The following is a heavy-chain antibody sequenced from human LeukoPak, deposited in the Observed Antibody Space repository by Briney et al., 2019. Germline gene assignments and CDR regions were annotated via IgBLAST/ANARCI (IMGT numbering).Heavy chain of an antibody. Sequence: ASVKVSCKASGYTFTSYYMHWVRQAPGQGLEWMGIINPSGGSTSYAQKFQGRVTMTRDTSTSTVYMELSSLRSEDTTVYYCARATTVTYYFDYWGQGTLVTVSS. V-gene: IGHV1-46*01. CDR3: ARATTVTYYFDY. CDR1: GYTFTSYY. D-gene: IGHD4-17*01. J-gene: IGHJ4*02. CDR2: INPSGGST.